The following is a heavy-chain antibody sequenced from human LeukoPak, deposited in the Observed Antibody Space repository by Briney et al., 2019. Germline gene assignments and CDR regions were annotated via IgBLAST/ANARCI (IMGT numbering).Heavy chain of an antibody. J-gene: IGHJ4*02. Sequence: PSETLFLTCSVSGGSISPYYWSWFRQPPGKGLEWIGYIFHSGITTYNPSLKSRVTISLDSSKNQFFLRLTSVTAGDTAMYYCARAETLAAIYFDFWGQGSLVTVSS. D-gene: IGHD6-25*01. CDR1: GGSISPYY. V-gene: IGHV4-59*01. CDR2: IFHSGIT. CDR3: ARAETLAAIYFDF.